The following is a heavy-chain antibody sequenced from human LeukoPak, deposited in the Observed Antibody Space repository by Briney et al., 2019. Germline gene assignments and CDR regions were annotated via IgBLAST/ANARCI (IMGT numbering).Heavy chain of an antibody. J-gene: IGHJ4*02. CDR1: GFTFSSYG. CDR2: ISDDGNKE. CDR3: AKVEAAVAAYDY. V-gene: IGHV3-30*18. Sequence: GRSLRLSCAASGFTFSSYGMHWVRQAPGKGLEWVAVISDDGNKEYYVDSVKGRFTISRDNSKNTLYLQMNSLRAEDTAVYYCAKVEAAVAAYDYWGQGTLVTVSS. D-gene: IGHD6-19*01.